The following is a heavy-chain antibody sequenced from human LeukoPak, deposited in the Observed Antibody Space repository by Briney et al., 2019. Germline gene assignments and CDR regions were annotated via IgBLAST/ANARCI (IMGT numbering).Heavy chain of an antibody. CDR1: GYTFTSYG. J-gene: IGHJ3*02. Sequence: GASVKVSCKASGYTFTSYGISWVRQAPGQGLEWMGWISAYNGNTNYAQKLQGRVTMTTDTSTSTAYMELRSLRSDDTAVYYCARSKSGSYAPGAFDIWGQGTMVTVSS. V-gene: IGHV1-18*01. CDR3: ARSKSGSYAPGAFDI. D-gene: IGHD1-26*01. CDR2: ISAYNGNT.